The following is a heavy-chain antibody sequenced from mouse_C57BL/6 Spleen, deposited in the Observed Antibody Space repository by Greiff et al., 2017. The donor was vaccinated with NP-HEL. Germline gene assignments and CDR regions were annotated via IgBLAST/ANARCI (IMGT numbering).Heavy chain of an antibody. V-gene: IGHV1-81*01. CDR1: GYTFTSYG. CDR2: IYPRSGNT. Sequence: VQLQQSGAELARPGASVKLSCKASGYTFTSYGISWVKQRTGQGLEWIGEIYPRSGNTYYNEKFKGKATLTADKSSSTAYMELRSLTSEDSAVYFCARRDSSGYEGFAYWGQGTLVTVSA. J-gene: IGHJ3*01. CDR3: ARRDSSGYEGFAY. D-gene: IGHD3-2*02.